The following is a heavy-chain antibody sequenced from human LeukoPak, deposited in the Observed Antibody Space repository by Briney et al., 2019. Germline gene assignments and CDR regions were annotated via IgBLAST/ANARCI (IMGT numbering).Heavy chain of an antibody. V-gene: IGHV4-59*08. D-gene: IGHD6-19*01. J-gene: IGHJ4*02. CDR3: ARYGGSGWVIDN. CDR1: GGSISSDY. Sequence: PSETLSLTCTVSGGSISSDYWTWIRQAPTKGLEWIGYIYYNGATSYNPSLKSRVTMSVDTSKKHFSLKMTSVTAADTAVYYCARYGGSGWVIDNWGQGTLVTVSS. CDR2: IYYNGAT.